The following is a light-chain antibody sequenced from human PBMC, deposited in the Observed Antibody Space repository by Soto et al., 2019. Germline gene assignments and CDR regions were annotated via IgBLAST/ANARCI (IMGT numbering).Light chain of an antibody. J-gene: IGLJ1*01. V-gene: IGLV2-23*01. Sequence: QSALTQPASVSGSPGQLITISCTGTSSDVGNYNLVSWYQQHPGKAPKLMIYEDSKRPSGVSNRFSGSKSGSTASLTISGLQAEDEADYYCCSYAGSGTYVFGTGTKLTVL. CDR3: CSYAGSGTYV. CDR2: EDS. CDR1: SSDVGNYNL.